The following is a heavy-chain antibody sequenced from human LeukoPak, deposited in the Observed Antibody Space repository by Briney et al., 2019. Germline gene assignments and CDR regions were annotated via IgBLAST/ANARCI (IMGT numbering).Heavy chain of an antibody. Sequence: GGSLRLSCAASGFTFSSYSMNWVRQAPGKGLEWVSSISSSSSYIYYADSVKGRFTISRDNAKNSLYLQMNSLRAEDTAVYYCASWGNDFWSGYDYYFDYWGQGTLVTVSS. D-gene: IGHD3-3*01. V-gene: IGHV3-21*01. CDR3: ASWGNDFWSGYDYYFDY. CDR2: ISSSSSYI. CDR1: GFTFSSYS. J-gene: IGHJ4*02.